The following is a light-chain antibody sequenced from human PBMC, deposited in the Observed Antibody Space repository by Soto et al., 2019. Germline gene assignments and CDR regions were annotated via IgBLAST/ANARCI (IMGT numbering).Light chain of an antibody. CDR1: QAIRTA. CDR3: LLDFRYFWA. V-gene: IGKV1-6*01. Sequence: AIQLTQSPSSLYASVGDRVTITCGVSQAIRTALGWYQQKPGKVPKLLIYAASILQSGVPSRFSGSGSGTDFSLTISSLQPEDFATYYCLLDFRYFWAVGQGTKVDSK. J-gene: IGKJ1*01. CDR2: AAS.